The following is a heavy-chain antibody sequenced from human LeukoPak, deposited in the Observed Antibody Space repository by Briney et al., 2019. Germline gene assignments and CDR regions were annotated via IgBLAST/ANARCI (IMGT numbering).Heavy chain of an antibody. CDR1: GFTFDDYG. D-gene: IGHD3-3*01. J-gene: IGHJ4*02. CDR2: INWNGGST. CDR3: ARVRPNDFRSGYYVAIDY. Sequence: GGSLRLSCAASGFTFDDYGMSWVRQAPGKGLEWVSGINWNGGSTGYADSVKGRFTISRDNAKNSLYLQMNSLRAEDTALYYCARVRPNDFRSGYYVAIDYWGQGTLVTVSS. V-gene: IGHV3-20*04.